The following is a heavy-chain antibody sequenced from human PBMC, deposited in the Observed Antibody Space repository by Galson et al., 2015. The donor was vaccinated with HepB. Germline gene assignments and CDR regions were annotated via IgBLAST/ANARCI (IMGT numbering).Heavy chain of an antibody. CDR1: GYTFTSYY. V-gene: IGHV1-46*01. J-gene: IGHJ4*02. Sequence: SVKVSCKASGYTFTSYYMHWVRQAPGQGLEWMGIINPSGGSTSYAQKFQGRVTMTRDTSTSTVYMELSSLRSEDTAVYYCARAQGGVVVAAALDYWGQGTLVTVSS. CDR3: ARAQGGVVVAAALDY. CDR2: INPSGGST. D-gene: IGHD2-15*01.